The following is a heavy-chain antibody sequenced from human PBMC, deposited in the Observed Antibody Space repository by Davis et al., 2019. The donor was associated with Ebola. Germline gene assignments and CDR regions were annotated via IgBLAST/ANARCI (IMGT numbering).Heavy chain of an antibody. CDR3: AKGDSSSWTALDY. D-gene: IGHD6-13*01. V-gene: IGHV3-21*01. J-gene: IGHJ4*02. Sequence: GESLKISCAASGFTFSSYSMNWVRQAPGKGLEWVSSISSSSSYIYYADSVKGRFTISRDNSKNTLYLQMNSLRAEDTAVYYCAKGDSSSWTALDYWGQGTLVTVSS. CDR2: ISSSSSYI. CDR1: GFTFSSYS.